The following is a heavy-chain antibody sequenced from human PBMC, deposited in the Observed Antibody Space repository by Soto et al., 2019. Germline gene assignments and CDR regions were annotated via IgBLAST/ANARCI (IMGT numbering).Heavy chain of an antibody. CDR2: IYHSGST. CDR1: GGSISSGGYS. J-gene: IGHJ3*02. CDR3: ARESGYYDSSGYLNAFDI. V-gene: IGHV4-30-2*01. D-gene: IGHD3-22*01. Sequence: PSETLSLTCAVSGGSISSGGYSWSWIRQPPGKGLEWIGYIYHSGSTYYNPSLKSRVTISVDRSKNQFSLKLSSVTAADTAVYYCARESGYYDSSGYLNAFDIWGQGTMVTVSS.